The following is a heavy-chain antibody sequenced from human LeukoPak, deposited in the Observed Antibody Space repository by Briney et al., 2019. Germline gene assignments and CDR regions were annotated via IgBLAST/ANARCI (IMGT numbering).Heavy chain of an antibody. Sequence: GGSLRLSCAASGFTFSSYDMHWVRQATGKGLEWVSAIGIGGDTYYPGSVKGRFTISRENAKNSLYLQMNSLRAGDTAVYYCARGGIPVTGIDEVDYWGQGALVTVSS. CDR3: ARGGIPVTGIDEVDY. CDR1: GFTFSSYD. CDR2: IGIGGDT. J-gene: IGHJ4*02. V-gene: IGHV3-13*01. D-gene: IGHD2-21*02.